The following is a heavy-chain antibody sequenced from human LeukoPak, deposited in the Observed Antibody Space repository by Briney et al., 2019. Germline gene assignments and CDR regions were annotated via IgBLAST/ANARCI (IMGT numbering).Heavy chain of an antibody. Sequence: SSETLSLTCTVSGGSISSGSYYWSWIRQPAGKGLEWIGRIYTSGSTNYNPSLKSRVTISVDTSKNQFSLKLSSVTAADTAVYYCAREGMLGYGGTPDHYYMDVWGKGTTVTISS. CDR1: GGSISSGSYY. J-gene: IGHJ6*03. V-gene: IGHV4-61*02. D-gene: IGHD4-23*01. CDR2: IYTSGST. CDR3: AREGMLGYGGTPDHYYMDV.